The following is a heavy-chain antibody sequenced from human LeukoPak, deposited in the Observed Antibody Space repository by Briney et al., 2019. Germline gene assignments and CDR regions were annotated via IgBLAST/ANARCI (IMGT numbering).Heavy chain of an antibody. CDR3: AYHGGPFDY. CDR1: GGSISSSSYY. Sequence: PSETLSLTCTVSGGSISSSSYYWGWIRQPPGKGLEWIGSIYYSGSTYYNPSLKSRVTISVDTSKNQFSLKLNSVTDADTAVYYCAYHGGPFDYWGQGTLVTVSS. J-gene: IGHJ4*02. V-gene: IGHV4-39*01. D-gene: IGHD3-10*01. CDR2: IYYSGST.